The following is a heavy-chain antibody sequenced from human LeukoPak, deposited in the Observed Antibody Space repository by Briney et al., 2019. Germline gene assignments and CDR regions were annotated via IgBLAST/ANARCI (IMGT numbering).Heavy chain of an antibody. Sequence: GESLKISCKGSGYSFTSYWIGWVRQMPGKGLEWMGIIYPGDSDTGYSPSFQGQVTISADKSISTAYLQWSSLKASDTAMYYCARMKQGVKDIVVVPAATDLWFDPWGQGTLVTVSS. V-gene: IGHV5-51*01. CDR3: ARMKQGVKDIVVVPAATDLWFDP. CDR2: IYPGDSDT. J-gene: IGHJ5*02. CDR1: GYSFTSYW. D-gene: IGHD2-2*01.